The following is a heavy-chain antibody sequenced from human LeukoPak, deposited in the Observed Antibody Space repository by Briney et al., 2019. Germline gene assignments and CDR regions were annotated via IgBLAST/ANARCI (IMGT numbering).Heavy chain of an antibody. D-gene: IGHD3-22*01. CDR3: ARRGGRTLYYHDSSGYYPFDY. CDR1: GGSISSGGYY. J-gene: IGHJ4*02. Sequence: SETLSLTCTVSGGSISSGGYYWSWIRQHPGKGLEWIGYIYYSGSTYYNPSLKSRVTISVDTSKNQFSLKLSSVTAADTAVYYCARRGGRTLYYHDSSGYYPFDYWGQGTLVTVSS. V-gene: IGHV4-31*03. CDR2: IYYSGST.